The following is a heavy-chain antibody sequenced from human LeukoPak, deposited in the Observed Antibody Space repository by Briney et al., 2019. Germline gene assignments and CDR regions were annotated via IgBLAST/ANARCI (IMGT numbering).Heavy chain of an antibody. CDR1: GGSISSYY. Sequence: PSETVSLTCTVSGGSISSYYWSWIRQPPGKGLEWIGYIYYSGSTNYNPSLKSRVTISVDTSKNQFSLKLSSVTAADTAVYYCAKMNGEGGVVVVPAAGNWFDPSGAGNLVTVSS. D-gene: IGHD2-2*01. CDR3: AKMNGEGGVVVVPAAGNWFDP. CDR2: IYYSGST. J-gene: IGHJ5*02. V-gene: IGHV4-59*08.